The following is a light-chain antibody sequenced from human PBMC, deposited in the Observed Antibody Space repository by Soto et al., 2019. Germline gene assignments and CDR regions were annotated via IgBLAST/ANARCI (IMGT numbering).Light chain of an antibody. Sequence: QSALTQPPSVSGSPGQSVTISCTGTSSDVGSYNRVSWYQQPPGTAPKVMIYDVSNRPSEVPDRFSGSKSGNTASLTISRLQAEDESDYYCSSYTSSSTYVFGTGTTLTV. J-gene: IGLJ1*01. V-gene: IGLV2-18*02. CDR2: DVS. CDR3: SSYTSSSTYV. CDR1: SSDVGSYNR.